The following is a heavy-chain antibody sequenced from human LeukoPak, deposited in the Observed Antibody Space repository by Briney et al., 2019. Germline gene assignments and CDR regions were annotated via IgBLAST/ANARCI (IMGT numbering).Heavy chain of an antibody. CDR2: IKQDGSEK. V-gene: IGHV3-7*01. D-gene: IGHD4-17*01. Sequence: GGSLRLSCAASGFAFSSYWMSWVRQAPGKGLEWVANIKQDGSEKYFVDSVKGRLTISRDNAKNSLYLQMNSLRAEDTAVYYCARCFTVTTDYFDYWGQGTLVTVSS. J-gene: IGHJ4*02. CDR1: GFAFSSYW. CDR3: ARCFTVTTDYFDY.